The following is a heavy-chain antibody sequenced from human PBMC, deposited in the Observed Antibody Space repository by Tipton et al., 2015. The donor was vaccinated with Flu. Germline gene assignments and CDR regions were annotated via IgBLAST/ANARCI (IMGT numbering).Heavy chain of an antibody. V-gene: IGHV4-61*02. J-gene: IGHJ4*02. CDR3: ARNIPSSLFDY. CDR1: GGSISSGSYY. CDR2: IYHSGST. D-gene: IGHD2/OR15-2a*01. Sequence: LRLSCTVSGGSISSGSYYWSWIRQPAGKGLEWIGSIYHSGSTYYNPSLKSRVTISVDTSKNQFSLKLSSVTAADTAVYYCARNIPSSLFDYWGQGTLVTVSS.